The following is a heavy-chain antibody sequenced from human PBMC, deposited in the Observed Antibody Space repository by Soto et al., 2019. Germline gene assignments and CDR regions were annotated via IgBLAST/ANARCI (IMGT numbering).Heavy chain of an antibody. Sequence: GGSLRLCCAASGFTFDDYAMHWVRQAPGKGLEWVSGISWNSGSIGYADSVKGRFTISRDNAKNSLYLQMNSLRAEDTALYYCAKGSVVGTHMDVWGKGTTVTVSS. CDR1: GFTFDDYA. CDR2: ISWNSGSI. J-gene: IGHJ6*03. CDR3: AKGSVVGTHMDV. D-gene: IGHD1-7*01. V-gene: IGHV3-9*01.